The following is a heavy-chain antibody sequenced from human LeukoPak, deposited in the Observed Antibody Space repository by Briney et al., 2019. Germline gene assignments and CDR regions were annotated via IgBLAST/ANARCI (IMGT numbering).Heavy chain of an antibody. V-gene: IGHV1-18*04. Sequence: ASVKVSCKASGYIFTRYGISWVRQAPGQGLEWMGWISAHYGNTNYAQKFQDRVTMTTDTSTNTAYVELRSLRPDDTAVYYCARDFFHGHCSGLSCFLLDYWGQGSLVTVSS. CDR3: ARDFFHGHCSGLSCFLLDY. D-gene: IGHD2-15*01. CDR1: GYIFTRYG. CDR2: ISAHYGNT. J-gene: IGHJ4*02.